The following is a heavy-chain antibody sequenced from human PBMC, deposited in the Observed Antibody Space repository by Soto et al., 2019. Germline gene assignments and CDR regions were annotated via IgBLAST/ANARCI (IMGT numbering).Heavy chain of an antibody. CDR3: VQDWTGNSCPGMVV. V-gene: IGHV3-23*01. CDR2: ISSSGETT. CDR1: GFTFSSFA. Sequence: EVQLLESGGGLVQPGGSLRLSCAASGFTFSSFAMTWVRQAPGEGLEWVSSISSSGETTYYSDSVKGRFTISRDISKNMVYLQMTTLRAEDTAVYFCVQDWTGNSCPGMVVWGQGTTVTVSS. D-gene: IGHD6-13*01. J-gene: IGHJ6*02.